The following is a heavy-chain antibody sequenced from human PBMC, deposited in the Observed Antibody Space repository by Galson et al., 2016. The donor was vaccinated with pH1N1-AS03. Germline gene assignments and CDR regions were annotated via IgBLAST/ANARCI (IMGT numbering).Heavy chain of an antibody. J-gene: IGHJ4*02. V-gene: IGHV3-23*01. CDR2: ISPTGETT. D-gene: IGHD2-2*01. CDR3: AKCDVSCQHSTLDY. Sequence: SLRLSCAASGFIFSGNSMSWVRQAPGKGLEWVAAISPTGETTPYADSVKGSFIISRDNSKNTLFLEMDSLRAEDTAVYYCAKCDVSCQHSTLDYWGQGTLVTVSS. CDR1: GFIFSGNS.